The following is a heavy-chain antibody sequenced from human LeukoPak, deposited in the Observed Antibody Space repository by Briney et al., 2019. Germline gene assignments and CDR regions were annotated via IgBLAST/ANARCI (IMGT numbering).Heavy chain of an antibody. V-gene: IGHV1-2*02. CDR3: ATEASGLNWFDP. CDR1: GYTFIDYY. CDR2: INPNSGGT. J-gene: IGHJ5*02. D-gene: IGHD3-3*01. Sequence: ASVTVSCKASGYTFIDYYIHWVRQAPGQGLEWMGWINPNSGGTNYAQNFQGRVTMTRDTSITTTYMELSRLTPDDSAVYFCATEASGLNWFDPWGQGTLATFPS.